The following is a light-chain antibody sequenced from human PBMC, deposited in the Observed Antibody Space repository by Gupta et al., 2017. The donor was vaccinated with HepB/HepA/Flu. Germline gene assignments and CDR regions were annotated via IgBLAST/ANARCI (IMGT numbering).Light chain of an antibody. CDR2: AAS. Sequence: PSESTGSIGDTITITCRASQGITNRLAWLQQKPGKAPKSLIYAASSLQSGVPSKFSGSGSGTDFTLTITSLQPEDFATYYCQQYGDFPLTFGGGTNVEIK. CDR3: QQYGDFPLT. V-gene: IGKV1-16*02. CDR1: QGITNR. J-gene: IGKJ4*01.